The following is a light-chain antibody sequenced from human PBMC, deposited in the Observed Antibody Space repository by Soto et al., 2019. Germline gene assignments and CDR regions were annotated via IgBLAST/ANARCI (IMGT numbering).Light chain of an antibody. CDR3: CSYAGSSTYVV. CDR2: EVS. Sequence: QSALTQPASVSWSPGQSITISCTGTSSDVRSYNLVSWYQQHPGKAPKLMIYEVSKRPSGVSNRFSGSKSGNTASLTISGLQAEDEADYYCCSYAGSSTYVVFGGGTKVTVL. V-gene: IGLV2-23*02. J-gene: IGLJ2*01. CDR1: SSDVRSYNL.